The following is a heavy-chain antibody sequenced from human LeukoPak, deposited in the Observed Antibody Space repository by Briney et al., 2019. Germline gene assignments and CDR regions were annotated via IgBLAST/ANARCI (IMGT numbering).Heavy chain of an antibody. V-gene: IGHV3-30*04. CDR2: ISYDGSNK. Sequence: GGSLRLSCAASGFTFSSYAMHWVRQAPGKGPEWVAVISYDGSNKYYADSVKGRFTISRDNSKNTLYLQMNSLRAEDTAVYYCASGEGAYWGQGTLVTVSS. D-gene: IGHD3-16*01. CDR3: ASGEGAY. CDR1: GFTFSSYA. J-gene: IGHJ4*02.